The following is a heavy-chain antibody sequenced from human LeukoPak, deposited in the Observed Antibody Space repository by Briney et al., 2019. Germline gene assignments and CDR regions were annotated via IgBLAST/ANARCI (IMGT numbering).Heavy chain of an antibody. Sequence: GASVKVSCKASGYTFTDYGFSWMRQAPGQGLEWMGWISAYDGNTNSAQNFQGRVTMTTDTSTSTAYMELRSLRSDDTAVYYCARDGYGSGKGFFDYWGQGTLVTVSS. J-gene: IGHJ4*02. V-gene: IGHV1-18*01. CDR1: GYTFTDYG. CDR2: ISAYDGNT. CDR3: ARDGYGSGKGFFDY. D-gene: IGHD3-10*01.